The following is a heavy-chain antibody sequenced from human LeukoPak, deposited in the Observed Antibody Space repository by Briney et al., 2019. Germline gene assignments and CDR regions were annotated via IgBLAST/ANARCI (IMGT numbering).Heavy chain of an antibody. CDR1: GYTFTSYG. CDR2: ISAYNVNA. Sequence: GASVKVSCKASGYTFTSYGISWVRQAPGHGLEWMGVISAYNVNAEYAQKFQGRVTMTTDTTTNTAFLELTSLRSDDTAVYYCAKENGNWGTFDYWGQGTLVTVSS. V-gene: IGHV1-18*01. J-gene: IGHJ4*02. D-gene: IGHD7-27*01. CDR3: AKENGNWGTFDY.